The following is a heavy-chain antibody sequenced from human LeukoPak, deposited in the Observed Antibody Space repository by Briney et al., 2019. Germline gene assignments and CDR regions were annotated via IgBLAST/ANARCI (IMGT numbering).Heavy chain of an antibody. J-gene: IGHJ5*02. CDR2: IYSGGST. CDR1: GFTVSSNY. V-gene: IGHV3-53*01. D-gene: IGHD5-12*01. Sequence: GGSLRLSCAASGFTVSSNYMSWVRQAPGKGLEWVSVIYSGGSTYYADSVKGRFTISRDNSKNTLYLQMNSLRAEDTAVYYCASHSGYKTGFDPWGQGTLVTVSS. CDR3: ASHSGYKTGFDP.